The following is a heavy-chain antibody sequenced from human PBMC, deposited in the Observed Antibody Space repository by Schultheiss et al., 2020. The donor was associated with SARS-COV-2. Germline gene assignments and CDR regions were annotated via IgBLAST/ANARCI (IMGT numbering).Heavy chain of an antibody. CDR1: GGSISSGSYY. J-gene: IGHJ4*02. Sequence: SQTLSLTCTVSGGSISSGSYYWSWIRQPAGKGLEWIGRIYTSGSTNYNPSLKSRVTISVDTSKNQFSLKLSSVTAADTAVYYCARAGHDFDYCGQGTLVTVSS. CDR3: ARAGHDFDY. CDR2: IYTSGST. D-gene: IGHD1-14*01. V-gene: IGHV4-61*02.